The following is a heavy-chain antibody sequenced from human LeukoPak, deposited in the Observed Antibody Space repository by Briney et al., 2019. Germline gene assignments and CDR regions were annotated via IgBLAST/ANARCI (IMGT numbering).Heavy chain of an antibody. Sequence: GGSLRLSCAASGFTFDDYTMHWVRQAPGKGLEWVSLISWDGGSTYYADSVKGRFTISRDNSKNSLYLQMNSLRTEDTALYYCAKDSTGYCSGGSCQGLAFDIWGQGTMVTVSS. D-gene: IGHD2-15*01. V-gene: IGHV3-43*01. CDR2: ISWDGGST. CDR3: AKDSTGYCSGGSCQGLAFDI. CDR1: GFTFDDYT. J-gene: IGHJ3*02.